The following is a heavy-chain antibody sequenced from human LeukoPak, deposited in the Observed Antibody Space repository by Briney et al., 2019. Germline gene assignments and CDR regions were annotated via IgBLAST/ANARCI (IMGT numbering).Heavy chain of an antibody. Sequence: SETLSLTCAVYGGSLSGYYWSWIRQSPEKGLEWIAEINHSGNINYNASLQSRLTISVDKSKNQFSLKLNSVTAADTAVYYCAREGWWNRGYFQHWGQGTLVTVSS. J-gene: IGHJ1*01. CDR2: INHSGNI. D-gene: IGHD2-15*01. CDR3: AREGWWNRGYFQH. CDR1: GGSLSGYY. V-gene: IGHV4-34*01.